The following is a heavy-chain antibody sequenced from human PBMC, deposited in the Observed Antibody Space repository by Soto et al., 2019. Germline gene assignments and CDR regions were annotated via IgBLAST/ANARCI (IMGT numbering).Heavy chain of an antibody. CDR2: IIPVFGII. J-gene: IGHJ6*02. D-gene: IGHD6-19*01. CDR3: AGGRIVVAGSSAYYSMDV. V-gene: IGHV1-69*01. Sequence: QVHLLLQSGAEVKKPGSSVKVACKASGGNPSNSAISWVRQAPGQGLESIGGIIPVFGIISHAQNFQGRVTITADESTSTAYMELSSLRSEDTAVYFCAGGRIVVAGSSAYYSMDVWGQGTTVTVSS. CDR1: GGNPSNSA.